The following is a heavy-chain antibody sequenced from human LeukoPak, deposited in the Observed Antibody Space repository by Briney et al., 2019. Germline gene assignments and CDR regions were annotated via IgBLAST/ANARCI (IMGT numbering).Heavy chain of an antibody. D-gene: IGHD2-2*01. V-gene: IGHV1-18*04. CDR3: ARDDRGSCSSTTCPYFDY. CDR1: GYTFTGYY. CDR2: ISAYNGNT. Sequence: GASVKVSCKASGYTFTGYYMHWVRQAPGQGLEWMGWISAYNGNTIYAQKFQGRVTMTTDTSTDTAYMELRSLRSDDTAVYYCARDDRGSCSSTTCPYFDYWGQGTLVTVSS. J-gene: IGHJ4*02.